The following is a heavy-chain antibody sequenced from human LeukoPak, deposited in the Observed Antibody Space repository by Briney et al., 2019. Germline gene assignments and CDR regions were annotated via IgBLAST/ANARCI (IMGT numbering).Heavy chain of an antibody. V-gene: IGHV3-33*01. D-gene: IGHD1-7*01. CDR2: IWYDGTNK. CDR1: GFTFSSYG. Sequence: GGSLRLSCAASGFTFSSYGMHWVRQAPGKGLEWVALIWYDGTNKYYGDSVKGRFTISRDNSNNTLYLQMNSLRAEDTAVYFCASAANYYFDYWGGGALVTVSS. J-gene: IGHJ4*02. CDR3: ASAANYYFDY.